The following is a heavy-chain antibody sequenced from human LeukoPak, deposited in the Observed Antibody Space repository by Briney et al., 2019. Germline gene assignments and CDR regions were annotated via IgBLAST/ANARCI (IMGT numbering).Heavy chain of an antibody. J-gene: IGHJ4*02. CDR2: IYYSGGT. V-gene: IGHV4-59*01. CDR3: ASGSSGWYPFDY. CDR1: GGSISSYY. Sequence: SETLSLTCTVSGGSISSYYWSWIRQPPGKGLEWIGYIYYSGGTNYNPSLKSRVTISVDTSKNQFSLKLSSVTAADTAVYYCASGSSGWYPFDYWGQGTLVTVSS. D-gene: IGHD6-19*01.